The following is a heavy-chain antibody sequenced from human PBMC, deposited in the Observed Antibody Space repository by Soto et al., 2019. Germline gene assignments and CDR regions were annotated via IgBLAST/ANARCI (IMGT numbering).Heavy chain of an antibody. J-gene: IGHJ2*01. D-gene: IGHD5-12*01. CDR1: GFTLSTYA. CDR3: ARETYYSGHVIGNLYP. Sequence: PXGSLRLSCSASGFTLSTYAMQGVLPALWKGLEWVAVVSSEGGTQFYADSVKGRFTISRDNSKNSLYLQMSSLTIEDAAIYYCARETYYSGHVIGNLYPWGRGTLVTVSS. CDR2: VSSEGGTQ. V-gene: IGHV3-30-3*01.